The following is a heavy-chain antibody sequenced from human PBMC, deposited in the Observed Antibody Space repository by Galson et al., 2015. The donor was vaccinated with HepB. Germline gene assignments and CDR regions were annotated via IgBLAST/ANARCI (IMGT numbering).Heavy chain of an antibody. CDR2: INPSGGST. Sequence: SVKVSCKASGYTFTSYYMHWVRQAPGQGVEWMGIINPSGGSTSYAQKFQGRVTMTRDTSTSTVYMELSSLRSEDTAVYYCARTDIVTGYYDYYYYGMDVWGQGTTVTGTS. V-gene: IGHV1-46*03. CDR3: ARTDIVTGYYDYYYYGMDV. J-gene: IGHJ6*02. CDR1: GYTFTSYY. D-gene: IGHD3-9*01.